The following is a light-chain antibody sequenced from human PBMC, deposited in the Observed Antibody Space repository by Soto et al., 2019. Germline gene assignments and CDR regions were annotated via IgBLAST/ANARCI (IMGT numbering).Light chain of an antibody. CDR2: GAS. Sequence: ERAMTQSPAALSVSPGERATLSCRASQSVSSNVAWYQQKPGQAPRLLIYGASTRATDIPARFSGSGSGTEFTLTISSLQSEDFAVYHCQQYNDWPLLTFAHGRRPEIK. CDR1: QSVSSN. V-gene: IGKV3-15*01. CDR3: QQYNDWPLLT. J-gene: IGKJ5*01.